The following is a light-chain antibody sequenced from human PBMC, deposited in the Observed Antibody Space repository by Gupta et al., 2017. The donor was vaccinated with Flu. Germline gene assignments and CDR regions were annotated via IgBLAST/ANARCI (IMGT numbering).Light chain of an antibody. CDR3: QQRDITPRT. J-gene: IGKJ1*01. Sequence: DIQITQSPPSLSASVGDSVTISCRASERVANYLNWYQQKRGNAPQLLIYGASSGKSGVPSRFSGSGFGTDFILAIRELQPEDFANYYCQQRDITPRTFGQGTEVELK. CDR2: GAS. V-gene: IGKV1-39*01. CDR1: ERVANY.